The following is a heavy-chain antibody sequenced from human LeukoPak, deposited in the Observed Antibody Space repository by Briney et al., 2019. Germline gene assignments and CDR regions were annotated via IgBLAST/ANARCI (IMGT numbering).Heavy chain of an antibody. CDR2: ISSSSSYI. CDR1: GFTFSSYS. D-gene: IGHD1-1*01. CDR3: ARAVGRNWIDY. V-gene: IGHV3-21*01. Sequence: GGSLRLSCAASGFTFSSYSMNWVRQAPGKGLEWVSSISSSSSYIYYADSVKGRFTISRDNAKNSLYLRMNSLRAEDTAVYYCARAVGRNWIDYWGQGTLVTVSS. J-gene: IGHJ4*02.